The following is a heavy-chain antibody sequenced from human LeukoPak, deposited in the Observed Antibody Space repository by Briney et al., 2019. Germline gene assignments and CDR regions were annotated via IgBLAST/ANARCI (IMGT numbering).Heavy chain of an antibody. CDR2: FFSSGYT. V-gene: IGHV3-66*01. Sequence: PGGSLRLSCAASGFSVSSNYMSWVRQAPGKGLEWVSVFFSSGYTKYADSVKGRFIISRDNSENTLDLQMNSLRAEDTAVYYCARWHTSGNNYYYDYWGQGTLVTVSS. CDR1: GFSVSSNY. J-gene: IGHJ4*02. D-gene: IGHD3-22*01. CDR3: ARWHTSGNNYYYDY.